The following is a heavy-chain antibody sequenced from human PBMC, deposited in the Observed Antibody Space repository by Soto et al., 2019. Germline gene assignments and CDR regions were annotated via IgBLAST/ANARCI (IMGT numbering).Heavy chain of an antibody. D-gene: IGHD3-3*01. CDR3: ARGCYDVWSGSLYYYDGMDV. CDR1: GFTFSSYS. CDR2: ISSSSSYI. Sequence: EVQLVESGGGLVKPGGSLRLSCAASGFTFSSYSMNWVRQAPGKGLEWVSSISSSSSYIYYADSVKGRFTISRDNAKNSLYLQINSLRAEDTAVYYCARGCYDVWSGSLYYYDGMDVWGQGTTVTVSS. V-gene: IGHV3-21*01. J-gene: IGHJ6*02.